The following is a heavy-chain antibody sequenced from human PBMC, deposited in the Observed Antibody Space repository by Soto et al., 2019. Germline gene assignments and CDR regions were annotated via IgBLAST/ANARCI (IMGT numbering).Heavy chain of an antibody. Sequence: GGSLRLSCAASGFTVTAHYVAWVRQAPGRGLEWVSLIYSGGGKYYADSVKGRFTISRDTSEKTFYLQMNSLRSEDTAVYYCARSDPAYAYGLNVWGQGTTVTVSS. J-gene: IGHJ6*02. CDR2: IYSGGGK. D-gene: IGHD3-10*01. V-gene: IGHV3-53*01. CDR1: GFTVTAHY. CDR3: ARSDPAYAYGLNV.